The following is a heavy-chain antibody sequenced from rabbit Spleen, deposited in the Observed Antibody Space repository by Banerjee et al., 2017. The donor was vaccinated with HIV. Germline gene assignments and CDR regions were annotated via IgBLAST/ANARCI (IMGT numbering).Heavy chain of an antibody. CDR1: GFSFSNKDV. D-gene: IGHD2-1*01. V-gene: IGHV1S45*01. CDR2: INTYTAKG. Sequence: QEQLVESGGGLVQPEGSLTLTCTASGFSFSNKDVMCWVRQAPGKGLEWIACINTYTAKGVYATWAKGRFTISRTSSTTVTLQMTSLTAADTATYFCARDLTIVIGWNFNLWGPGTLVTVS. CDR3: ARDLTIVIGWNFNL. J-gene: IGHJ4*01.